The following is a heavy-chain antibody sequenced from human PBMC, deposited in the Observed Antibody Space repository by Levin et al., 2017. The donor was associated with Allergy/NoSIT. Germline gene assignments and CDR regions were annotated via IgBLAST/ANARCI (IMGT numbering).Heavy chain of an antibody. Sequence: GGSLRLSCAASGFTFSNHWMIWVRQTPRKGLECVAHIKQDGDEKTYMDSVKGRFTISRDNAENSLYLQMSSLRVEDTAVYYCVGGPNYGDRPDFFEYWGQGTLVTVSS. J-gene: IGHJ4*02. CDR1: GFTFSNHW. D-gene: IGHD4-17*01. CDR2: IKQDGDEK. V-gene: IGHV3-7*01. CDR3: VGGPNYGDRPDFFEY.